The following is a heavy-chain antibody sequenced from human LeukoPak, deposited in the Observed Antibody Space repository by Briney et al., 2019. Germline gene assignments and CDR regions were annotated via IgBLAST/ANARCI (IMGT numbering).Heavy chain of an antibody. V-gene: IGHV3-15*01. Sequence: PGGSLRLSCAASGFTFSNAWMSWVRQAPGKGLEWVGRIKSKTDGGTTDYAAPVKGRFTISRDDSKNTLYLQMNSLKTEDTAVYYCTTALESSITLEWLPNASASDAFDIWGQGTMVTVSS. D-gene: IGHD3-3*01. CDR1: GFTFSNAW. CDR2: IKSKTDGGTT. J-gene: IGHJ3*02. CDR3: TTALESSITLEWLPNASASDAFDI.